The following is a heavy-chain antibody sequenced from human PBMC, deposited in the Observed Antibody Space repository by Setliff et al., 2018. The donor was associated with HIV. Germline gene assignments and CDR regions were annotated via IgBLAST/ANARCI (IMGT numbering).Heavy chain of an antibody. CDR2: IIPMFGTL. Sequence: ASVKVSCKASGGTFSSYAISCVRQAPGQGLEWMGVIIPMFGTLNFAQKFQGRVTITTDESTSTAYMELNSLRSEDTAVYYCAEEANAFDIWGQGTMVTVSS. J-gene: IGHJ3*02. CDR3: AEEANAFDI. V-gene: IGHV1-69*05. CDR1: GGTFSSYA.